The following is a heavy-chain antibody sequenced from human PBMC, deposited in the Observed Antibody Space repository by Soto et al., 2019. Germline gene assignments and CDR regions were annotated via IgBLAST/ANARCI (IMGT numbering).Heavy chain of an antibody. J-gene: IGHJ5*02. CDR1: GFTFSSYA. V-gene: IGHV3-23*01. CDR3: AKIAAAGRMFDP. CDR2: ISGSGGST. D-gene: IGHD6-13*01. Sequence: EVQLLESGGGLVQPGGSLRLSCAASGFTFSSYAMSWVRQAPGKGLEWVSAISGSGGSTYYADSVKGRFTISRDNSKNTLYVQMNSLRAEDKAVYYCAKIAAAGRMFDPWGQGTLVTVSS.